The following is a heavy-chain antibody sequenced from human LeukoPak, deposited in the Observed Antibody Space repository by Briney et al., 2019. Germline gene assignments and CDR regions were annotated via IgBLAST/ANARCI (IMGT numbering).Heavy chain of an antibody. Sequence: GESLKISCKASGYNFTTYWINWVRQMPGKGLEWMGAIDPSDSYANYSPSFQGHVTISADRSISTASLQWSSLKASDTAMYYCARQGGGALEYFDYWGQGTLVTVSS. D-gene: IGHD3-16*01. CDR3: ARQGGGALEYFDY. V-gene: IGHV5-10-1*01. CDR2: IDPSDSYA. J-gene: IGHJ4*02. CDR1: GYNFTTYW.